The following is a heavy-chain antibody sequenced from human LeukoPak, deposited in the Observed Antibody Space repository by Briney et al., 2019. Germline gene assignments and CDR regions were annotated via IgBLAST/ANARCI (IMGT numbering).Heavy chain of an antibody. D-gene: IGHD5-18*01. CDR3: ARRYSGHDAFDI. CDR1: GYSFTNYW. V-gene: IGHV5-51*01. Sequence: GESLKISCKASGYSFTNYWIGWVRQMPGKGLEWMGIIHPGDSETTYSPSFQGQVTISADTSITTAYVQWSNLEASDTAIYYCARRYSGHDAFDIWGPGTMVTVSS. J-gene: IGHJ3*02. CDR2: IHPGDSET.